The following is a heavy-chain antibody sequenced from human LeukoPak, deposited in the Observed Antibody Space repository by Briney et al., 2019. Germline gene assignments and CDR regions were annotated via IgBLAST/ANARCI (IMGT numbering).Heavy chain of an antibody. CDR3: ARDNLWSGDY. Sequence: APVKVSCKASGYTFTTHPMHWVRQAPGQRLEWMGWINTGNGNTRYVQKFQGRVTITRDTSASTAYMELSSLRSEDTAVYYCARDNLWSGDYWGQGTLVTVSS. J-gene: IGHJ4*02. D-gene: IGHD3-3*01. CDR1: GYTFTTHP. CDR2: INTGNGNT. V-gene: IGHV1-3*04.